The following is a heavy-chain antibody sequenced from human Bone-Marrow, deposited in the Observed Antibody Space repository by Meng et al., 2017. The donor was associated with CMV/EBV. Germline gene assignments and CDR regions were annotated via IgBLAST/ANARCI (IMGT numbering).Heavy chain of an antibody. J-gene: IGHJ5*02. CDR2: INSDGSST. Sequence: GESLKISCAASGFTFSSYWMHWVRQAPGKGLVWVSRINSDGSSTSYADSVKGRFTISRDNDQNTLYLQLNSMRADDRAVEYCARGRGGGSYWAWFDPWGQGTLVTVSS. V-gene: IGHV3-74*01. CDR1: GFTFSSYW. D-gene: IGHD1-26*01. CDR3: ARGRGGGSYWAWFDP.